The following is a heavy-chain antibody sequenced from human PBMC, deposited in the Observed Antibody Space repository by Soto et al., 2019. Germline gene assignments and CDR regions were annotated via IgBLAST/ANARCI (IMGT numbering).Heavy chain of an antibody. CDR2: IRAYDGNT. D-gene: IGHD3-16*02. CDR3: ARVAYDYFWGSYRFRSHAFDL. CDR1: VYTFTSYG. Sequence: QVHLVQAGAEVKKPGASVKFSCKASVYTFTSYGISWVRQAPGQGLEWMGWIRAYDGNTNHAQKLQGRVTMTTETSTSTAYMELRSLRSDNKAVYYCARVAYDYFWGSYRFRSHAFDLWGQGKMVTGSS. V-gene: IGHV1-18*01. J-gene: IGHJ3*01.